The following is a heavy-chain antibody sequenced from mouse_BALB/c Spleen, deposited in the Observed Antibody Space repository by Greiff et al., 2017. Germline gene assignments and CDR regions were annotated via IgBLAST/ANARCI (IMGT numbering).Heavy chain of an antibody. D-gene: IGHD2-2*01. CDR2: IYPGNSDT. J-gene: IGHJ3*01. V-gene: IGHV1-5*01. CDR1: GYTFTSYW. Sequence: VQLQQSGTVLARPGASVKMSCKASGYTFTSYWMHWVKQRPGQGLEWIGAIYPGNSDTSYNQKFKGKAKLTAVTSTSTAYMELSSLTNEDSAVYYCTRQIYYGYDIGFAYWGQGTLVTVSA. CDR3: TRQIYYGYDIGFAY.